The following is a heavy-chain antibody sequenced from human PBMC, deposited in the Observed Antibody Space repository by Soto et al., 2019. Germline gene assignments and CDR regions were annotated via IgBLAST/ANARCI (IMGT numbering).Heavy chain of an antibody. CDR1: VYTFTSYY. CDR3: AATDTAIYYFDY. J-gene: IGHJ4*02. D-gene: IGHD5-18*01. CDR2: INPSGGST. Sequence: ASVKVSCNASVYTFTSYYMHWVLPAPGQGLEWMGIINPSGGSTSYAQKFQGRVTMTRDTSTSTVYMELSSLRSEDTAVYYCAATDTAIYYFDYWGQGTLVTVSS. V-gene: IGHV1-46*03.